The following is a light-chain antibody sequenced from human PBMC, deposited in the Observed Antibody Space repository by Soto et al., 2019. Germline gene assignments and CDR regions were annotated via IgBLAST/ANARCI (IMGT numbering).Light chain of an antibody. CDR1: QSVSSN. Sequence: EIVMTQSASTLSVSPGERATLSCRASQSVSSNLAWYQQKPVQAPRLLIYGASTRATGIPARFSGSGSGTEFTLTISSLQSEDFAVYYCQQYNNWLTWTFGQGTKVDIK. CDR2: GAS. CDR3: QQYNNWLTWT. V-gene: IGKV3-15*01. J-gene: IGKJ1*01.